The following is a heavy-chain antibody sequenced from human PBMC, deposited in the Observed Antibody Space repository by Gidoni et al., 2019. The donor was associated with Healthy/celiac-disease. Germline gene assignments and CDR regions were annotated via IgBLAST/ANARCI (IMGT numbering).Heavy chain of an antibody. CDR2: IWYDGSNK. Sequence: GVVQPGRSLRLSCAASGFTFSSYGMHWVRQAPGKGLEWVAVIWYDGSNKYYADSVKGRFTISRENSKNTLYLQMNSLRAEDTAVYYCARVRGPDYGMDVWGQGTTVTVSS. CDR1: GFTFSSYG. J-gene: IGHJ6*02. CDR3: ARVRGPDYGMDV. V-gene: IGHV3-33*01.